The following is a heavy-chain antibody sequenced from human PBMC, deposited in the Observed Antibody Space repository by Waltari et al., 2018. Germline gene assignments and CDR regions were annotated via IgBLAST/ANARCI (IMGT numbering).Heavy chain of an antibody. J-gene: IGHJ4*02. D-gene: IGHD6-19*01. Sequence: QMQLVQSGPEVKKPGTSVKVSCKASGFTFTSSAMQWGRQARGQRLEWIGWIVVGSGNTNYAQKFQERVTITRDMSTSTAYMELSSLRSEDTAVYYCAAVLAVAGTDYWGQGTLVTVSS. CDR2: IVVGSGNT. V-gene: IGHV1-58*02. CDR3: AAVLAVAGTDY. CDR1: GFTFTSSA.